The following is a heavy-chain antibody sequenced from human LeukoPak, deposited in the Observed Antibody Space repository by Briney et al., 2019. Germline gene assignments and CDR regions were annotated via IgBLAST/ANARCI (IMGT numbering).Heavy chain of an antibody. CDR1: GFTFSDYY. J-gene: IGHJ6*03. Sequence: GGSLRLSCAASGFTFSDYYMSWIRQAPGKGLEWVSYISSSGSTIYYADSVKGRFTISRDNAKNSLYLQMNSLRAEDTAVYYCARDDSVSGLRGLFYYYYMDIWGKGTTVTVSS. V-gene: IGHV3-11*04. CDR3: ARDDSVSGLRGLFYYYYMDI. CDR2: ISSSGSTI. D-gene: IGHD3-10*01.